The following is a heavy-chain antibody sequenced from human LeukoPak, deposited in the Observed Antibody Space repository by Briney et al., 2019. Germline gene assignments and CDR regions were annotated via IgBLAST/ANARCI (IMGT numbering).Heavy chain of an antibody. J-gene: IGHJ5*02. D-gene: IGHD6-6*01. CDR2: ISTYNGNT. CDR3: ARDLIAVRPGWFDP. Sequence: GASVKVSCKAPGYTFTTYGISWVRQAPGQGLEWMGWISTYNGNTNYAQQFQGRVTMTTDTSMSTTYMELRSLRSDDTAVYYCARDLIAVRPGWFDPWGQGSLVTVSS. CDR1: GYTFTTYG. V-gene: IGHV1-18*01.